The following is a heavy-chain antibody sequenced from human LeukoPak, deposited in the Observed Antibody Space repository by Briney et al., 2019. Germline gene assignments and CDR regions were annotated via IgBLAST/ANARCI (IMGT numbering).Heavy chain of an antibody. CDR3: AKDQDYDFWSGYYGLHNWFDP. CDR1: GFTFSSYA. V-gene: IGHV3-23*01. D-gene: IGHD3-3*01. J-gene: IGHJ5*02. CDR2: ISGSGGST. Sequence: GGSLRLSCAASGFTFSSYAMSWVRQAPGKGLEWVSAISGSGGSTYYADSVKGRFTISRDNSKNTLYLQMDSLRAEDTAVYYCAKDQDYDFWSGYYGLHNWFDPWGQGTLVTVSS.